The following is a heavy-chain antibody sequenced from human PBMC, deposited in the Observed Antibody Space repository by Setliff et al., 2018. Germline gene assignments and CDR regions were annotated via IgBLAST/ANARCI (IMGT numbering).Heavy chain of an antibody. CDR1: GLPFSISS. V-gene: IGHV3-53*01. D-gene: IGHD2-15*01. CDR2: IYTGGST. J-gene: IGHJ6*03. CDR3: ARDLGARYCSGGSCSHYYYYYYMDV. Sequence: GGSLRLSCAASGLPFSISSMHWVRQAPGEGLVWVSVIYTGGSTYYADSVKGRFTISRDNSKNTLYLQMNSLRAEDTAVYYCARDLGARYCSGGSCSHYYYYYYMDVWGKGTTVTVSS.